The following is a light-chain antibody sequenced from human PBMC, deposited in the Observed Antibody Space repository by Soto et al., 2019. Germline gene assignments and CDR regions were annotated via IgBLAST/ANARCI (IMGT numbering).Light chain of an antibody. V-gene: IGKV1-39*01. CDR2: DAS. J-gene: IGKJ2*01. CDR1: QTIGAN. CDR3: QQSYTNVYT. Sequence: DIQMTQSPSSLSASVGDRVTITCRASQTIGANLNWYRQKLGKAPTLLIYDASTLQSGVPSRFSGVGSGTDVAITTTSLQPDDSATDYCQQSYTNVYTFGQGTKVEIK.